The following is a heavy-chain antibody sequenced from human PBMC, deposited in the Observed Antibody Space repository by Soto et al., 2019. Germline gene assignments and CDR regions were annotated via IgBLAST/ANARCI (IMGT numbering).Heavy chain of an antibody. CDR2: INPDNGNA. CDR3: VKRASNSSGYFPLGY. CDR1: GYTFSDYP. Sequence: QVQLVQSGAEVKKPGASVKISCKASGYTFSDYPIHWVRQAAGHRLEWMGWINPDNGNAKYSQSFQGRVTISRDTSASTAHMDLSSLTSEDTAVYYFVKRASNSSGYFPLGYWGQGTLVTVSS. D-gene: IGHD6-19*01. J-gene: IGHJ4*02. V-gene: IGHV1-3*01.